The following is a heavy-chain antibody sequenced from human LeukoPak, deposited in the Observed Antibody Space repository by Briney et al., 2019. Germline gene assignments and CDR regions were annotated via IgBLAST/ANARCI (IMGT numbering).Heavy chain of an antibody. J-gene: IGHJ4*02. V-gene: IGHV3-72*01. CDR1: GFTFSDHY. D-gene: IGHD5-12*01. CDR3: ARGGYDSPFDY. Sequence: SGGSLRLSCAASGFTFSDHYMDWVRQAPGKGLEWFGRTRNKANSYTTEYAASVKGRFTISRDDSKNSLYLQMNSLKTEDTAVYYCARGGYDSPFDYWGQGTLVTVSS. CDR2: TRNKANSYTT.